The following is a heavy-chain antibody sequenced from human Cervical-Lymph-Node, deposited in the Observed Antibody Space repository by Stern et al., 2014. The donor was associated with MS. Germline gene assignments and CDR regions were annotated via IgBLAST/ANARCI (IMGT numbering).Heavy chain of an antibody. CDR1: GGSISSYY. V-gene: IGHV4-59*01. J-gene: IGHJ6*02. Sequence: QVQLQESGPGLVKPSETLSLTCTVSGGSISSYYWSWIRQPPGKGLEWIGDIYYSGSTNYNPSLKSRVTISVDTSKNQFSLKLSSVTAADTAVYYCARECGGDCLDGYYYGMDVWGQGTTVTVSS. CDR3: ARECGGDCLDGYYYGMDV. CDR2: IYYSGST. D-gene: IGHD2-21*02.